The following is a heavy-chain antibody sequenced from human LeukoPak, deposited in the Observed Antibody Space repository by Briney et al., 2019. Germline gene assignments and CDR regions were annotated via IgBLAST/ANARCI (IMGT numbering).Heavy chain of an antibody. CDR2: ILYSGST. CDR1: GDSLTSNY. J-gene: IGHJ3*02. D-gene: IGHD3-16*01. Sequence: SETLSLTCAVSGDSLTSNYWSWLRQSPEKGLEWLGNILYSGSTNYNPSLKSRVTISVDTSKNQFSLKLSSVTAADTAVYYCAREGDAGPGAFDIWGQGTMVTVSS. V-gene: IGHV4-59*01. CDR3: AREGDAGPGAFDI.